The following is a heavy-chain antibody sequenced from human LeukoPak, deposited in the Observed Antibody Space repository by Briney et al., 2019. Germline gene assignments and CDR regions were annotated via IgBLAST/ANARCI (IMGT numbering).Heavy chain of an antibody. V-gene: IGHV4-59*01. CDR2: IYYSGST. Sequence: SETLSPTCTVSGGSISSYYWSWIRQPPGKGLEWIGYIYYSGSTNYNPSLKSRVTISVDTSKNQFSLKLSSVTAADTAVYYCARVAPIAVAGDYYYYGMDVWGQGTTVTVSS. J-gene: IGHJ6*02. CDR1: GGSISSYY. CDR3: ARVAPIAVAGDYYYYGMDV. D-gene: IGHD6-19*01.